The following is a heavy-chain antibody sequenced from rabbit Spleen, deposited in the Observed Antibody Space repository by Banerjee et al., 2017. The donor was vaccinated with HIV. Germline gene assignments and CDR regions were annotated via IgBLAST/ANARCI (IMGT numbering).Heavy chain of an antibody. CDR1: GFSFTISYY. Sequence: QEQLVESGGDLVQPEGSLTLTCTASGFSFTISYYMCWVRQAPGKGLEWIACIDTYSGNTYYASWAKGRFTISKTSSTTVTLQLTSLTAADTATYFCARGSAAMTMVITGFYFNLWGQGTLVTVS. CDR2: IDTYSGNT. V-gene: IGHV1S45*01. D-gene: IGHD2-1*01. CDR3: ARGSAAMTMVITGFYFNL. J-gene: IGHJ4*01.